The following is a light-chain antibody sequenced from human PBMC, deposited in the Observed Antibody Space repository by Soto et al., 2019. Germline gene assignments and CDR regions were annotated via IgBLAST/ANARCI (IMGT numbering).Light chain of an antibody. CDR1: QRVSSN. J-gene: IGKJ1*01. Sequence: EIVMTQSPATLSVSPGERATLSCRASQRVSSNLAWYQQKPGQAPRLLIYSASTRATGIPARFSGSGSGTDFTLTISRLEPEGFAVYYCQQYGSSRWTFGQGTKVDIK. CDR2: SAS. V-gene: IGKV3-15*01. CDR3: QQYGSSRWT.